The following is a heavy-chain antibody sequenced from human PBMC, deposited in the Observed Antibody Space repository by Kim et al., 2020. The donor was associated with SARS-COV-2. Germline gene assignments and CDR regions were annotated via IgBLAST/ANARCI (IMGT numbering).Heavy chain of an antibody. CDR3: ARGAYSGRHYWYFAL. D-gene: IGHD1-26*01. CDR1: GFSFSSYS. CDR2: IDSRRTYI. J-gene: IGHJ2*01. Sequence: GGSLRLSCAGSGFSFSSYSMNWVRQAPGKGLEWVSSIDSRRTYIYYADSVKGRFTISRDNAQDSLYLQMDSLRGEDTAVYYCARGAYSGRHYWYFALWGRGTLVTVSS. V-gene: IGHV3-21*01.